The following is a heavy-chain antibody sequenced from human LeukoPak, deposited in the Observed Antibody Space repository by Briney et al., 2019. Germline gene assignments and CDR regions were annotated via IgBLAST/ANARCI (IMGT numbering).Heavy chain of an antibody. CDR1: GFTFSSYS. Sequence: GGSLRLSCAASGFTFSSYSMNWVRQAPGKGLKWVSAIIGSGLTTYYADSVKGRFTISRDNSKNTLYLQMSSLRAEDTAVYYCAKDLSPGPDWGQGTLVTVSS. CDR3: AKDLSPGPD. CDR2: IIGSGLTT. J-gene: IGHJ4*02. V-gene: IGHV3-23*01.